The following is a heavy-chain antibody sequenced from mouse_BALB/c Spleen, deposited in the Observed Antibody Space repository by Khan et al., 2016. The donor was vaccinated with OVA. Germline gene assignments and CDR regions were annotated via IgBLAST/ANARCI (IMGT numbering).Heavy chain of an antibody. CDR2: ISSGGHYT. Sequence: EVQLVESGGGLVKPGGSLKLSCSASGFTFSSYAMSWVRQTPEKRLELVATISSGGHYTFYPDSVKGRFTNSRDNARTTLYLQMSSLRSEDTAMYYCARSLVDYHAMDYWGQGTSVTVSS. CDR3: ARSLVDYHAMDY. V-gene: IGHV5-9-3*01. CDR1: GFTFSSYA. D-gene: IGHD2-2*01. J-gene: IGHJ4*01.